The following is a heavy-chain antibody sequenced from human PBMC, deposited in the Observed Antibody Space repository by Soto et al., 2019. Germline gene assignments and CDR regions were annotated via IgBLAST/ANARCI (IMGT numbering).Heavy chain of an antibody. J-gene: IGHJ4*02. Sequence: QVHLQESGPGLVKPSETLSLTCNVSGDSMDGFYWNWIRQPPGKGLEWIGYIYYSGSTNYNPSLKSRVTISIDMSKNQFSLNLTSVTAADTAVYYCVRDATLRYWGQGTLVTVSS. CDR3: VRDATLRY. D-gene: IGHD2-15*01. V-gene: IGHV4-59*01. CDR1: GDSMDGFY. CDR2: IYYSGST.